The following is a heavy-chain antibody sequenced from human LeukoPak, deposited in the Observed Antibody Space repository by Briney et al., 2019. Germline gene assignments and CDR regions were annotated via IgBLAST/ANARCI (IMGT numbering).Heavy chain of an antibody. Sequence: GASVKVSCKASGYTFTSYYMHWVRQAPGQGLEWMGIINPSGGSTSYAQKFQGRVTITRNTSISTAYMELSSLRSEDTAVYYCARDGGQEDTAMGYYYYYMDVWGKGTTVTVSS. CDR2: INPSGGST. V-gene: IGHV1-46*01. D-gene: IGHD5-18*01. J-gene: IGHJ6*03. CDR1: GYTFTSYY. CDR3: ARDGGQEDTAMGYYYYYMDV.